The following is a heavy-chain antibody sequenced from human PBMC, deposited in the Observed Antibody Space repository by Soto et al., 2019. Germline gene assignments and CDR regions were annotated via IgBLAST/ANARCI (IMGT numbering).Heavy chain of an antibody. D-gene: IGHD6-6*01. CDR3: ASSIAAPHAPFDY. Sequence: ASVKVSCKASGGTFRSYGISWVRQAPGQGLEWMGGIIPIFGTANYAQKFQGRVTITADESTSTAYMELSSLRSEDTAVYYCASSIAAPHAPFDYWGQGTLVTV. V-gene: IGHV1-69*13. CDR2: IIPIFGTA. CDR1: GGTFRSYG. J-gene: IGHJ4*02.